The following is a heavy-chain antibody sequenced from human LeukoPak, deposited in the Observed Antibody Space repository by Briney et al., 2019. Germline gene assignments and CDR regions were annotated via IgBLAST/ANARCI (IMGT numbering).Heavy chain of an antibody. V-gene: IGHV3-23*01. J-gene: IGHJ5*02. CDR2: ISGSGGST. Sequence: GGSLRLSCAASGFTFSSYAMHWVRQAPGKGLEWVSAISGSGGSTYYADSVKGRFTISRDNSRNTLYLQMNSLRAEDTAVYYCAKDARGSSWLNWFDPWGQGTLVTVSS. CDR1: GFTFSSYA. D-gene: IGHD6-13*01. CDR3: AKDARGSSWLNWFDP.